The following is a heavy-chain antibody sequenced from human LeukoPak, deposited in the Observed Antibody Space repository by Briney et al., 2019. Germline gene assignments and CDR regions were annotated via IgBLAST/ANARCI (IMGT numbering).Heavy chain of an antibody. CDR2: IIPIFGTA. V-gene: IGHV1-69*13. CDR1: GYTFTSYA. Sequence: ASVKVSCKASGYTFTSYAMHWVRQAPGQGLEWMGGIIPIFGTANYAQKFQGRVTITADESTSTAYMELSSLRSEDTAVYYCAREAITEQGAFYYFDYWGQGTLVTVSS. J-gene: IGHJ4*02. CDR3: AREAITEQGAFYYFDY. D-gene: IGHD5-12*01.